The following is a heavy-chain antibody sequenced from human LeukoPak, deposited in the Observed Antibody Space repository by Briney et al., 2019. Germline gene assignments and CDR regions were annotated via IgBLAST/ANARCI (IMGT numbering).Heavy chain of an antibody. CDR2: INPSGGST. Sequence: ASVKVSCKASGYTFTGYYMHWVRQAPGQGLEWMGIINPSGGSTSYAQKFQGRVTMTRDMSTSTVYMELSRLRSDDTAVYYCARDPHCSGGSCYDSNWFDPWGQGTLVTVSS. V-gene: IGHV1-46*01. D-gene: IGHD2-15*01. CDR1: GYTFTGYY. J-gene: IGHJ5*02. CDR3: ARDPHCSGGSCYDSNWFDP.